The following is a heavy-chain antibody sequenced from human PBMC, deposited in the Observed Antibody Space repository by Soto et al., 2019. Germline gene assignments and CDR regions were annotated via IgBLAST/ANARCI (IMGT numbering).Heavy chain of an antibody. CDR3: AREILEIWLRSVFDY. V-gene: IGHV3-33*01. CDR1: GFTFNNDG. CDR2: IWYDGSSE. D-gene: IGHD5-12*01. Sequence: VQLVQSGGGVVQPGRSLRLSCVASGFTFNNDGMHWVRQAPGKGLEWVAAIWYDGSSETYADSVKGRFTISRDNANNTLSLQIHRLRGEATAVYFCAREILEIWLRSVFDYWGQGALVTVSS. J-gene: IGHJ4*02.